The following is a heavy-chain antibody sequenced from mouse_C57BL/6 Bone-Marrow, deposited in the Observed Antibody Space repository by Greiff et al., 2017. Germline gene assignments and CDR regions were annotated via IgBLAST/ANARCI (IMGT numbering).Heavy chain of an antibody. Sequence: QVQLQQPGAELVKPGASVKLSCKASGYTFTSYWMQWVKQRPGQGLEWIGEIDPSDSYTNYNQKFKGKATLTVDTSSSTAYMQLSSLTSEDSAVYYCARDDGYFYWYFDFWGTGTTVTVSS. CDR3: ARDDGYFYWYFDF. CDR1: GYTFTSYW. J-gene: IGHJ1*03. V-gene: IGHV1-50*01. D-gene: IGHD2-3*01. CDR2: IDPSDSYT.